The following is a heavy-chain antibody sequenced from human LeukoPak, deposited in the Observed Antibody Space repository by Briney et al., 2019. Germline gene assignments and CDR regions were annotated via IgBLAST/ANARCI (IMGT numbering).Heavy chain of an antibody. CDR2: INPSGGST. Sequence: ASVKVSCKASGYTFTSYYMHWVRQAPGQGLEWMGIINPSGGSTSYAQKFQGRVTMTRDMSTSTVYMELSSVTAADTAVYYCARFFSAATWGYNWFDPWGQGTLVTVSS. J-gene: IGHJ5*02. CDR3: ARFFSAATWGYNWFDP. D-gene: IGHD2-15*01. V-gene: IGHV1-46*01. CDR1: GYTFTSYY.